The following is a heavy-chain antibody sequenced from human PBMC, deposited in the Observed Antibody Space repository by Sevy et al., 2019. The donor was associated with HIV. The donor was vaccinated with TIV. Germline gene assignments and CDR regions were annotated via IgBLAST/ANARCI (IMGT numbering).Heavy chain of an antibody. J-gene: IGHJ4*01. Sequence: SETLSLTCTVSGGPMSGSHYYWGWIRRPPGKGLEWIGSVYYSGSNHYNPSLKSRVTISVDTSKSLLSLELTSVIATDTAVYYCARNSTGHSFDYWGHGTLVTVSS. CDR2: VYYSGSN. CDR1: GGPMSGSHYY. D-gene: IGHD3-22*01. CDR3: ARNSTGHSFDY. V-gene: IGHV4-39*01.